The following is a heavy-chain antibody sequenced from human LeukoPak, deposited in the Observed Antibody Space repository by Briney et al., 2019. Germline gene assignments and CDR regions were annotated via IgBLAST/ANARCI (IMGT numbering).Heavy chain of an antibody. V-gene: IGHV4-59*12. D-gene: IGHD3-3*01. CDR2: VFYTGST. J-gene: IGHJ6*02. CDR3: ARSHDFWSGYSPGYYGMDV. CDR1: GDSISNYY. Sequence: SETLSLTCTVSGDSISNYYWSWIRQPPGKGLEWIGYVFYTGSTNYNPSLKSRVTISVDTSKNQFSLKLSSVTAADTAVYYCARSHDFWSGYSPGYYGMDVWGQGTTVTVSS.